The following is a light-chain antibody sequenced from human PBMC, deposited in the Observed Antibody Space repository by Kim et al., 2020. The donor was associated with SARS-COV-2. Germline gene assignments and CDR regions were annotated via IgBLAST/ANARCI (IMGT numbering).Light chain of an antibody. V-gene: IGLV3-21*04. J-gene: IGLJ3*02. Sequence: VAPGKTARITCGGDSIGSKSVPWYQQKPGQAPVVVIYYDTGRPSGVPERFSGSNSGDTATLTISRVEAGDEADYYCQVWDRSTNRVFGGGTQLTVL. CDR1: SIGSKS. CDR2: YDT. CDR3: QVWDRSTNRV.